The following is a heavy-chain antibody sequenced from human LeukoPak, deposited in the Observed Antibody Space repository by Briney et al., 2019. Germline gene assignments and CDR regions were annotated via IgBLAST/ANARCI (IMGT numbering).Heavy chain of an antibody. J-gene: IGHJ5*02. CDR2: IYHSGST. CDR1: GGSISSYY. D-gene: IGHD6-13*01. Sequence: SETLSLTCTVSGGSISSYYWSWIRQPPGKGLEWIGYIYHSGSTYYNPSLKSRVTISVDRSKNQFSLKLSSVTAADTAVYYCARTYSSSWYWFDPWGQGTLVTVSP. CDR3: ARTYSSSWYWFDP. V-gene: IGHV4-59*12.